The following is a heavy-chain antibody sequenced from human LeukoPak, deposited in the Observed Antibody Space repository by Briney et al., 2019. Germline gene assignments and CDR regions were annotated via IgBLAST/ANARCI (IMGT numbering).Heavy chain of an antibody. CDR3: ARANYFDF. Sequence: PSETLSPTCSVSGGSISTYYWSWIRRPPGKGLEWIGNIYYSGSTNYNPSLKSRVTISVDTSKNQFSLKLSSVTAADTAVYYCARANYFDFWGQGTLVTVSS. V-gene: IGHV4-59*01. CDR2: IYYSGST. CDR1: GGSISTYY. J-gene: IGHJ4*02.